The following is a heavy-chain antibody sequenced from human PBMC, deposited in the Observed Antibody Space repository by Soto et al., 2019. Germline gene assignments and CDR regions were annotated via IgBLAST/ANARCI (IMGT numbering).Heavy chain of an antibody. J-gene: IGHJ6*02. Sequence: PEVSLRRSCAASGFTFSSCAMSWVRQAPGKGLEWLAGISHAGGSIYYADSVKGRVNVSRDNSKNTLYLQMNSLRAEDTAVYYCASTLRFLEGPEPQYYYYGMDVWGQGTTVTVSS. D-gene: IGHD3-3*01. V-gene: IGHV3-23*01. CDR2: ISHAGGSI. CDR1: GFTFSSCA. CDR3: ASTLRFLEGPEPQYYYYGMDV.